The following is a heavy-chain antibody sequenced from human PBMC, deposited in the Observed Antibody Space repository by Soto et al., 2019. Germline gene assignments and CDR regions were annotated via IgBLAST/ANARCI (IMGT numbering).Heavy chain of an antibody. V-gene: IGHV3-33*01. Sequence: QVQLVESGGGVVKPGKSLRLSCAASGFTFSSYGMHWVRQAPGKGLEWVAVIWYDGSNKYYADSVKGRFTISRDNSKNTQYLQMNSLRAEDTAVYYCASSLTYYYGMDVCGQGTTFTVSS. J-gene: IGHJ6*02. CDR1: GFTFSSYG. CDR3: ASSLTYYYGMDV. CDR2: IWYDGSNK.